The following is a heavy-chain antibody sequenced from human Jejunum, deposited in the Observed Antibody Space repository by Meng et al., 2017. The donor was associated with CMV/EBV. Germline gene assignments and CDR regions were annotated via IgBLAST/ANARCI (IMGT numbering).Heavy chain of an antibody. J-gene: IGHJ4*02. V-gene: IGHV3-7*01. CDR1: GFMFRNYW. CDR3: ARGNALDY. Sequence: SCAASGFMFRNYWMSWARQAPGRGLEWVASMKTDGSEKYYVDSVKGRFTMSRDNAKNSLYLQMNSLRAEDTAVYYCARGNALDYWGLGTRVTVSS. CDR2: MKTDGSEK.